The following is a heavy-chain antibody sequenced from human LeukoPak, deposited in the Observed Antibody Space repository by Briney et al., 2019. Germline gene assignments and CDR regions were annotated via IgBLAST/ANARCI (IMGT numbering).Heavy chain of an antibody. Sequence: SETLSLTCTVSGGSISSYYWSWIRQPPGKGLEWIGYIYYSGSTNYNPSLKSRVTISVDTSKNQFSLKLSSVTAADTAVYYCARDRPYYYGSGSQAYYYYGMDVWGQGTTVTVSS. CDR2: IYYSGST. CDR3: ARDRPYYYGSGSQAYYYYGMDV. CDR1: GGSISSYY. D-gene: IGHD3-10*01. V-gene: IGHV4-59*01. J-gene: IGHJ6*02.